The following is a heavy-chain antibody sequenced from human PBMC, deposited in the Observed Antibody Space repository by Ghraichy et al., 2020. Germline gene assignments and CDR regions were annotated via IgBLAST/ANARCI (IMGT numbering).Heavy chain of an antibody. J-gene: IGHJ4*02. D-gene: IGHD3-10*01. Sequence: SQTLSLTCAVYGGSFSGYYWSWIRQPPGKGLEWIGEINHSGSTNYNPSLKSRVTISVDTSKNQFSLKLSSVTAADTAVYYCARGQTPYYGSGTHPGYWGQGTLVTVSS. CDR1: GGSFSGYY. V-gene: IGHV4-34*01. CDR3: ARGQTPYYGSGTHPGY. CDR2: INHSGST.